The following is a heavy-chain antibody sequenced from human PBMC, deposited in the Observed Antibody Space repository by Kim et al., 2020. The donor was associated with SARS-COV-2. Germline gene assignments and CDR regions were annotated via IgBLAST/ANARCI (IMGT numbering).Heavy chain of an antibody. CDR2: MNSDGSTI. CDR3: AKEGGYRFDN. Sequence: GGSLRLSCAASGFTFSTHWMHWVRQAPGKALEWVSRMNSDGSTIDYADSVRGRFTISRDNAKNTLYLQVNSLTAEDTAVYYCAKEGGYRFDNWGQGTLVTVSS. D-gene: IGHD1-26*01. J-gene: IGHJ4*02. V-gene: IGHV3-74*01. CDR1: GFTFSTHW.